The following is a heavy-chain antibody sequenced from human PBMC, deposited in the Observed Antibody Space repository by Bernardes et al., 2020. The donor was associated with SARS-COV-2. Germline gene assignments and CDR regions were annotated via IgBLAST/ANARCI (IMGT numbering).Heavy chain of an antibody. CDR2: ITCNGYIT. Sequence: GGSLRLSCVASGISFSNYAMSWVRQAPGRGLEWVSVITCNGYITYYADSVKGRFTISRDNSKNTLYLQMNSLRAEDTAIYYCARDQWRPDYYYGLDVWGQGTKVTVS. D-gene: IGHD6-19*01. CDR1: GISFSNYA. CDR3: ARDQWRPDYYYGLDV. V-gene: IGHV3-23*01. J-gene: IGHJ6*02.